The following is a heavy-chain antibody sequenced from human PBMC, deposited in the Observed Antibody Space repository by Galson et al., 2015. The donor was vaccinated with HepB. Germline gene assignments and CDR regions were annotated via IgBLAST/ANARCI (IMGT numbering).Heavy chain of an antibody. J-gene: IGHJ4*02. CDR2: IKSKTDGGTT. Sequence: SLRLSCAASGFTFRNAWMSWVRQAPGKGLEWVGRIKSKTDGGTTDYAAPVKGRFTILRDDSKNTLYLQMNSLKTEDTAVYYCTTDSGTSYFDYWGQGTLVTVSS. D-gene: IGHD1-14*01. V-gene: IGHV3-15*01. CDR1: GFTFRNAW. CDR3: TTDSGTSYFDY.